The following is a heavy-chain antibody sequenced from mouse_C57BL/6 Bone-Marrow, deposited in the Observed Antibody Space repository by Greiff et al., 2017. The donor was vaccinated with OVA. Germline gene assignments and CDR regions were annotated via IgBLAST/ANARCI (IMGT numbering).Heavy chain of an antibody. Sequence: VQLQQPGAELVMPGASVKLSCKASGYTFTSYWMHWVKQRPGQGLEWIGEIDPSDSYTNYNQKFKGKSTLTVDKSSSTAYMQLSSLTSEDSAVYYCAREAQATDYAMDYWGKGTSVTVSS. D-gene: IGHD3-2*02. J-gene: IGHJ4*01. V-gene: IGHV1-69*01. CDR2: IDPSDSYT. CDR1: GYTFTSYW. CDR3: AREAQATDYAMDY.